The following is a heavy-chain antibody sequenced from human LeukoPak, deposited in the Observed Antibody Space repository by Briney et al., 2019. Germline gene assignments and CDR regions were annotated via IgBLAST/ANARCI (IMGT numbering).Heavy chain of an antibody. CDR3: ARLSITAYYFDY. D-gene: IGHD3-10*01. J-gene: IGHJ4*02. CDR1: GGSISSSNYY. CDR2: IYYSGST. V-gene: IGHV4-39*01. Sequence: PSETLSLTCTVSGGSISSSNYYWGWIRQPPGKGLEWIGNIYYSGSTYYNPSLKSRVTISVDTSKNQFSLKLSSVTAADTAMYYCARLSITAYYFDYWGQGTLVTVSS.